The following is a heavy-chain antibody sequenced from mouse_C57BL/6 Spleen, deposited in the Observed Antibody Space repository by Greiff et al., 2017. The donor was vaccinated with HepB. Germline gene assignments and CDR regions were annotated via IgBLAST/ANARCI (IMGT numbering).Heavy chain of an antibody. Sequence: EVKLVESGGDLVKPGGSLKLSCAASGFTFSSYGMSWVRQTPDKRLEWVATISSGGSYTYYPDSVKGRFTISRDNAKNTLYLQMSSLKSEDTAMYYCAREGHYYGSSPWFAYWGQGTLVTVSA. D-gene: IGHD1-1*01. J-gene: IGHJ3*01. CDR3: AREGHYYGSSPWFAY. CDR1: GFTFSSYG. V-gene: IGHV5-6*01. CDR2: ISSGGSYT.